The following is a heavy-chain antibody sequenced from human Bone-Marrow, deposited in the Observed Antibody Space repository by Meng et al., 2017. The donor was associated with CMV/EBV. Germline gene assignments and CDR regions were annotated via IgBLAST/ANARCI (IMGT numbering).Heavy chain of an antibody. CDR2: ISGSEGSI. D-gene: IGHD5-18*01. V-gene: IGHV3-23*01. J-gene: IGHJ5*01. CDR3: AKGGDTSIVTRWFDS. CDR1: GFTFSSYA. Sequence: GESLKISCAASGFTFSSYAMSWVRQAPGKGLEWVSAISGSEGSIYYADSAKGRFTISRDNSKKTLYLEMSSLRVDDTAVYYCAKGGDTSIVTRWFDSWGQGTRVTGSS.